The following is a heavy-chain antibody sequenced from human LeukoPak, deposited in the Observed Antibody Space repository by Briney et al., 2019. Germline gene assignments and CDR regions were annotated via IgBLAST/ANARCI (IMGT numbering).Heavy chain of an antibody. D-gene: IGHD3-22*01. V-gene: IGHV1-18*01. CDR2: ISAYNGNT. CDR1: GYTFTSYG. J-gene: IGHJ4*02. Sequence: ASVKVSCKASGYTFTSYGISWVRQAPGQGLEWMGWISAYNGNTNYAQKLQSRVTMTTDTSTSTAYMELRSLRSDDTAVYYCARSPITMIVVVPFDYWGQGTLVTVSS. CDR3: ARSPITMIVVVPFDY.